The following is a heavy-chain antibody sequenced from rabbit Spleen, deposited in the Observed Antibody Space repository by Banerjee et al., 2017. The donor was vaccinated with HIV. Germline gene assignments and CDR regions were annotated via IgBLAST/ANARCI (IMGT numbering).Heavy chain of an antibody. V-gene: IGHV1S47*01. Sequence: QEQLVESGGGLVQPGGSLKLSCKASGFDFSSYGVSWVRQPPGKGLEWIGYIDPLFGSTYYANWVNGRFSISRENTQNTVYLQLNSLTVADTATYFCARDTGSSFSSYGMDLWGQGTLVTV. CDR1: GFDFSSYG. CDR2: IDPLFGST. CDR3: ARDTGSSFSSYGMDL. D-gene: IGHD8-1*01. J-gene: IGHJ6*01.